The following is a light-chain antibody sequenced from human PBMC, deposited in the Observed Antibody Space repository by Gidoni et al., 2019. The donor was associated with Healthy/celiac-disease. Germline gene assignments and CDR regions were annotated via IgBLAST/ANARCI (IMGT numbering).Light chain of an antibody. J-gene: IGLJ2*01. Sequence: QSVLPQPPSASGTPGQRVTISCSGSSSNSGSNTVNWYQQLPGTAPKLLSYSNNQRPSGVPDRFSGSKSGTSASLAISGLQSEDEADYYCAACDDSLNGPVFGGGTKLTVL. CDR2: SNN. CDR1: SSNSGSNT. V-gene: IGLV1-44*01. CDR3: AACDDSLNGPV.